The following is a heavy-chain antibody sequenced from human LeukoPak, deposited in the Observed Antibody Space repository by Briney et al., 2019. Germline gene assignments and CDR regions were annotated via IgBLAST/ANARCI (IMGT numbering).Heavy chain of an antibody. J-gene: IGHJ4*02. CDR2: ISSSSSYI. V-gene: IGHV3-21*01. CDR1: GFTFSSYS. Sequence: GGSLRLSCAASGFTFSSYSMNWVRQAPGKGLEWVSSISSSSSYIYYADSVKGRFTISRDNSKNTLYLQMNSLRAEDTAVYYCARDTGYSSLFDYWGQGTLVTVSS. CDR3: ARDTGYSSLFDY. D-gene: IGHD6-13*01.